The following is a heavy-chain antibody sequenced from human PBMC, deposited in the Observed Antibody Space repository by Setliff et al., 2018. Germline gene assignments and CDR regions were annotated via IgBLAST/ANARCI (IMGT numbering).Heavy chain of an antibody. CDR1: GYSFTSYW. J-gene: IGHJ6*02. CDR2: IYPGDSDT. D-gene: IGHD4-17*01. Sequence: PGESLTISCKGSGYSFTSYWIAWVRQMPGKGLEWMGIIYPGDSDTRYSPSFQGQVTISADRSTRTAYLQWSSLKASDTAFYYCARSDYGDYFAWDSYGMDVWGQGTTVTVSS. V-gene: IGHV5-51*01. CDR3: ARSDYGDYFAWDSYGMDV.